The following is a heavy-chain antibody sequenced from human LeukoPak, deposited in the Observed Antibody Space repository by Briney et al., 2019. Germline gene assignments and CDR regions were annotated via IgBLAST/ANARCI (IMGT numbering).Heavy chain of an antibody. CDR2: ISDSGGST. V-gene: IGHV3-23*01. J-gene: IGHJ4*02. CDR1: GFTFSSHA. D-gene: IGHD5-12*01. CDR3: AKGGYSGYDSGGYFDY. Sequence: GGSLRLSCAASGFTFSSHAMSWVRQAPGKGLEWVSAISDSGGSTYYADSAKGRFTISRDNSKNTLYLQMNSLRAEDTAVYYCAKGGYSGYDSGGYFDYWGQGTLVTVSS.